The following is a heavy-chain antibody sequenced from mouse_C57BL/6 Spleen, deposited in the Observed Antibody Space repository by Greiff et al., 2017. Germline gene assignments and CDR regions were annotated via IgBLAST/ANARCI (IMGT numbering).Heavy chain of an antibody. CDR2: IYPGSGST. Sequence: VQLQQPGAELVKPGASVKMSCKASGYTFTSYWITWVKQRPGQGLEWIGDIYPGSGSTNYNEKFKSKAILTVDTSSSTAYMQLSSLTSEDSAVYYCAKGTYGSPHWYFDVWGTGTTVTVSS. J-gene: IGHJ1*03. V-gene: IGHV1-55*01. CDR3: AKGTYGSPHWYFDV. CDR1: GYTFTSYW. D-gene: IGHD1-1*01.